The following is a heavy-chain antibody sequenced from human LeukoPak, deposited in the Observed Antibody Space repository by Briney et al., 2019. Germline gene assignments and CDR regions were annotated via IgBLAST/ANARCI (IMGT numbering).Heavy chain of an antibody. CDR2: IIPIFGTA. Sequence: SVKVSCKASGGTFSSYAISWVRQAPGRGLEWMGGIIPIFGTANYAQKFQGRVTITADESTSTAYMELSSLRSEDTAVYYCARDLVICEDGYNYCYYYGMDVWGQGTTVTVSS. CDR1: GGTFSSYA. CDR3: ARDLVICEDGYNYCYYYGMDV. D-gene: IGHD5-24*01. J-gene: IGHJ6*02. V-gene: IGHV1-69*01.